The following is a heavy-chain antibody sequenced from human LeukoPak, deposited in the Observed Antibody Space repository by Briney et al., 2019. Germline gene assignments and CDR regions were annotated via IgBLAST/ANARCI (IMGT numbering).Heavy chain of an antibody. J-gene: IGHJ4*02. CDR1: GFTFSSYS. Sequence: KSGGSLRLSCAASGFTFSSYSMNWVRQAPGKGLEWVSSISSSSSYIYYADSVKGRFTISRDNAKNSLYLQMNSLRAEDTAVYYCARDMVDIVVVPASPIDYWGQGTLVTVSS. V-gene: IGHV3-21*01. D-gene: IGHD2-2*03. CDR3: ARDMVDIVVVPASPIDY. CDR2: ISSSSSYI.